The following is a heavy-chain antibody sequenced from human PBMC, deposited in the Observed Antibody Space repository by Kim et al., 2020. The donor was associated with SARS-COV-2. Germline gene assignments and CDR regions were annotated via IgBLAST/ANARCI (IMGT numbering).Heavy chain of an antibody. CDR2: ISSDSVYT. CDR3: VRAPRGLYSSSWYFFDY. D-gene: IGHD6-13*01. J-gene: IGHJ4*02. V-gene: IGHV3-11*05. Sequence: GGSLRLSCAASGFTFSDFYITWIRQAPGKGLEWVSYISSDSVYTDYADSLKGRFTISRDNAKNSLYLQMNTLRAEDTAVYYCVRAPRGLYSSSWYFFDYWGQGTLVTVSS. CDR1: GFTFSDFY.